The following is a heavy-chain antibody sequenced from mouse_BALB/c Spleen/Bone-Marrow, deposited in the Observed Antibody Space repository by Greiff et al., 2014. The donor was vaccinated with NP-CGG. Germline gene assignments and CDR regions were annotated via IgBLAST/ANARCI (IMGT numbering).Heavy chain of an antibody. CDR2: IDPANGNT. V-gene: IGHV14-3*02. Sequence: EVQLQQSGAELVKPGASVKLSCSASGFNIKDTYMHWVKQRPEQGLEWIGRIDPANGNTKYDPKFQDKATITADTSSNTVDLQPSSLTFEDTAVYYCARQEFAIYWYFDVWGAGTTVTVSS. J-gene: IGHJ1*01. D-gene: IGHD1-3*01. CDR3: ARQEFAIYWYFDV. CDR1: GFNIKDTY.